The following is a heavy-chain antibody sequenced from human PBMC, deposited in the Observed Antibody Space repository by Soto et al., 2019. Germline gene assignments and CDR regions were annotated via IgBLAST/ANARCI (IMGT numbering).Heavy chain of an antibody. V-gene: IGHV4-61*01. J-gene: IGHJ4*02. CDR3: ARYRREAVAGYTLDN. D-gene: IGHD6-13*01. Sequence: PSETLSLTCTVSGASLSSGSYFWSWIRQPPGKGLEYIGYMYYSGSTNYNPSLKSRVTISEDTSKSQFSLKVNSMTAADTAVYYCARYRREAVAGYTLDNWGQGILVTVSS. CDR1: GASLSSGSYF. CDR2: MYYSGST.